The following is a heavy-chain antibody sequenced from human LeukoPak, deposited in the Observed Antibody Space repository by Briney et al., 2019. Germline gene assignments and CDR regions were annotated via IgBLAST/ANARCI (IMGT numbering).Heavy chain of an antibody. Sequence: SVKVSCKASGGTFNSYAISWVRQAPGQGLEWMGGIIPIFGTANHAQKFQGRVTITTDESTSTAYMELSSLRSEDTAVYYCARAVAGYYYGMDVWGQGTTVTVSS. D-gene: IGHD6-19*01. CDR2: IIPIFGTA. V-gene: IGHV1-69*05. CDR1: GGTFNSYA. CDR3: ARAVAGYYYGMDV. J-gene: IGHJ6*02.